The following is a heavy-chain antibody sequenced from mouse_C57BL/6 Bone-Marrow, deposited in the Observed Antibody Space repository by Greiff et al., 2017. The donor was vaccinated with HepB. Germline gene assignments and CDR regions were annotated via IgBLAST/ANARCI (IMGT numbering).Heavy chain of an antibody. CDR3: TAGGYWFAY. V-gene: IGHV14-4*01. Sequence: VQLQQSGAELVRPGASVKLSCPASGFNIKDDYMHWVKQRPEQGLEWIGWIDPENGDTEYASKFQGKATITADTSSNTAYLQLSSLTSEDTAVYYCTAGGYWFAYWGQGTLVTVSA. J-gene: IGHJ3*01. D-gene: IGHD2-2*01. CDR1: GFNIKDDY. CDR2: IDPENGDT.